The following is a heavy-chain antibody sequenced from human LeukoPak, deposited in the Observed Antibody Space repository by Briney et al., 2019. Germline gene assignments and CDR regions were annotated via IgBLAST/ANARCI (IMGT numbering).Heavy chain of an antibody. Sequence: GGSLRLSCAASGFTFSSYSMNWVRQAPGKGLEWVSSISSSSSYIYYTDSVKGRFTISRDNAKNSLYLQMNSLRAEDTAVYYCVRRSGSGYSYFDYWGQGTLVTVSS. CDR2: ISSSSSYI. J-gene: IGHJ4*02. CDR3: VRRSGSGYSYFDY. V-gene: IGHV3-21*01. CDR1: GFTFSSYS. D-gene: IGHD3-22*01.